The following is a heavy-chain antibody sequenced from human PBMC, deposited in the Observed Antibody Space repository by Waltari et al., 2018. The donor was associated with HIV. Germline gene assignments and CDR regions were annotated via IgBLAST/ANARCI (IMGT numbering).Heavy chain of an antibody. CDR2: VDYSGNT. CDR3: ARRGSSRGYDLRNWFDP. J-gene: IGHJ5*02. D-gene: IGHD5-12*01. CDR1: SGHFTRPNYY. Sequence: QLQLQESGPGLVKPSETLSPTCSVLSGHFTRPNYYVDWIRQVPGEGLEWIGSVDYSGNTNYNPSLQSRVSISIDTSNNQFFLRLTSVTAEDTALYFCARRGSSRGYDLRNWFDPWGQGILVTVSS. V-gene: IGHV4-39*01.